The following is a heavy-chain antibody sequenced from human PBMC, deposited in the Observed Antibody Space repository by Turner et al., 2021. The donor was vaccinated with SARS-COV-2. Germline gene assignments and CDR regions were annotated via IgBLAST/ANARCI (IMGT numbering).Heavy chain of an antibody. CDR2: IYYSGST. CDR3: ASPGGNSGGFFAYDI. D-gene: IGHD6-19*01. V-gene: IGHV4-39*01. Sequence: QLQLQESGPGLVKPSETLSLTCTVSGGSISSSSYYWGWIRQPPGKGLEWIGSIYYSGSTYYNPSLKSRVTISVDTSKNQFSLKLNSVTAADTAVYYCASPGGNSGGFFAYDIWGQGTMVTVSS. CDR1: GGSISSSSYY. J-gene: IGHJ3*02.